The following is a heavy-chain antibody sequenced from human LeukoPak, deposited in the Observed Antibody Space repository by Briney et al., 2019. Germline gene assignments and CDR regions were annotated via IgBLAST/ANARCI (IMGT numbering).Heavy chain of an antibody. CDR1: GLTFSSYA. Sequence: GGSLRLSCAASGLTFSSYAMRWARQAPGRGLGSVSAISGSGGSTYYEDYVKVRCTISRDNSKNTLYLQMNSLRAEDTAVYYCAKAPTTVTRPIQYFDYWGQGTLVTVSS. V-gene: IGHV3-23*01. CDR2: ISGSGGST. CDR3: AKAPTTVTRPIQYFDY. D-gene: IGHD4-17*01. J-gene: IGHJ4*02.